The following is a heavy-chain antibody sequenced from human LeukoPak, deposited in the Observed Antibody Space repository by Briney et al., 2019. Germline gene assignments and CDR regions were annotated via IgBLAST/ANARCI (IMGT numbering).Heavy chain of an antibody. J-gene: IGHJ4*02. CDR3: ARGHSSGWIYFDY. CDR2: IYTSGST. CDR1: GGSISSGSYY. Sequence: PSETLSLTCTVSGGSISSGSYYWSWIRQPAGKGLEWIGRIYTSGSTNYNPSLKSRVTISVDTSKNQFSLKLSSVTAADTAVYYCARGHSSGWIYFDYWGQGTLVTVSS. V-gene: IGHV4-61*02. D-gene: IGHD6-19*01.